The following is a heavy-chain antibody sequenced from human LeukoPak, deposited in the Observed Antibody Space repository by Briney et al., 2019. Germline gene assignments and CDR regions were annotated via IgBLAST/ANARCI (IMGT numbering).Heavy chain of an antibody. CDR3: SKDLVGAPRYYYGMYV. D-gene: IGHD1-26*01. CDR2: LSYNSGNI. Sequence: GGSLRLSCSASGFTFDDYAMHWVRQAPGKGLEWVSGLSYNSGNIGYADSVKGRFTISRDNAKNTLYLQMNSLRAEDTALYYCSKDLVGAPRYYYGMYVGGQGTTVTASS. J-gene: IGHJ6*02. CDR1: GFTFDDYA. V-gene: IGHV3-9*01.